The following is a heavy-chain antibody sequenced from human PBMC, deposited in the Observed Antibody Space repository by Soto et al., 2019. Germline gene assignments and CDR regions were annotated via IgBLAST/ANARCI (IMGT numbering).Heavy chain of an antibody. CDR2: IRSKAYGGTT. V-gene: IGHV3-49*03. J-gene: IGHJ3*02. CDR3: TREDSGLWFGGTHAFDI. CDR1: GFTFGDYA. D-gene: IGHD3-10*01. Sequence: GSLRLSCTASGFTFGDYAMSWFRQAPGKGLEWVGFIRSKAYGGTTEYAASVKGRFTISRDDSKSIAYLQMNSLKTEDTAVYYCTREDSGLWFGGTHAFDIWGQGTMVTVSS.